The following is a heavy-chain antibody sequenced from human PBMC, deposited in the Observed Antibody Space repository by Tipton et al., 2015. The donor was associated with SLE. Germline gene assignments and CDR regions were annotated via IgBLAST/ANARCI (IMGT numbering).Heavy chain of an antibody. J-gene: IGHJ4*02. CDR2: INYSGTT. CDR3: ARQRRITPTGRSLYFDY. D-gene: IGHD6-13*01. Sequence: TLSLTCTVSGDSISTYYWSWIRQTPGKGLEWIGDINYSGTTDYNPSLKSRVTMSVDTSKNQFALNLNPVTAADTALYYCARQRRITPTGRSLYFDYWGQGALVTVSS. CDR1: GDSISTYY. V-gene: IGHV4-59*01.